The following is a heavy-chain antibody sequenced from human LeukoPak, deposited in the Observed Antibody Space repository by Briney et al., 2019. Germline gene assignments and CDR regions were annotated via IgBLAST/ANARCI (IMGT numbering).Heavy chain of an antibody. D-gene: IGHD3-10*01. CDR1: GFTFSSYW. CDR2: INTDGSST. V-gene: IGHV3-74*01. CDR3: ASNGGSGSYFYFDY. J-gene: IGHJ4*02. Sequence: GGSLRLSCAASGFTFSSYWMHWVRQAPGKGLLWVSRINTDGSSTYYADSVKGRFTISRDNAKNTLYLQMNSLRAEDTAVYYCASNGGSGSYFYFDYWGQGTLVTVSS.